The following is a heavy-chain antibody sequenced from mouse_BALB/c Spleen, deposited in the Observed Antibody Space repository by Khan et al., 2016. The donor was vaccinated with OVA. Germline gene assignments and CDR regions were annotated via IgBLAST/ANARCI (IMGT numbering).Heavy chain of an antibody. CDR2: ISYSGNT. V-gene: IGHV3-2*02. Sequence: EVKLLESGPGLVKPSQSLSLTCTVTGYSITSDYAWNWIRQFPGNKLEWMGFISYSGNTNYNPSLKSRISITRDTSKNQFFLQLNSVTPEDTATYYCARVYGGDFDYWGQGTTLIVSS. D-gene: IGHD2-10*02. J-gene: IGHJ2*01. CDR1: GYSITSDYA. CDR3: ARVYGGDFDY.